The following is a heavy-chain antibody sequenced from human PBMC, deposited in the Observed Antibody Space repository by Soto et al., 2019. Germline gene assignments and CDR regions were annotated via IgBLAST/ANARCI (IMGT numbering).Heavy chain of an antibody. CDR2: TSGNNDDT. V-gene: IGHV1-18*04. D-gene: IGHD2-2*01. J-gene: IGHJ4*02. CDR1: GYTFARYG. Sequence: ASVKVSCKASGYTFARYGISWVRQAPGQGLEWMAWTSGNNDDTNFAQKFQGRVSLTTDPSTGTAYMELRSLRYDDTAVYYCARDERGTCTSTSCYYFVYSGQGAMVTV. CDR3: ARDERGTCTSTSCYYFVY.